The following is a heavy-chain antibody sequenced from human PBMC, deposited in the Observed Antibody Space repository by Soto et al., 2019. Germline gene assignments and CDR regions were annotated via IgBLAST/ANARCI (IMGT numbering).Heavy chain of an antibody. CDR1: GFTVSSNY. Sequence: GGSLRLSCAASGFTVSSNYMSWVRQAPGKGLEWVSVIYSGGSTYYADSVKGRFTISRDNSKNTLYLQMNSLRAEDTAVYYCARDQRSGYDFNNYYYYGMDVWGQGTTVTVSS. D-gene: IGHD5-12*01. J-gene: IGHJ6*02. CDR3: ARDQRSGYDFNNYYYYGMDV. CDR2: IYSGGST. V-gene: IGHV3-53*01.